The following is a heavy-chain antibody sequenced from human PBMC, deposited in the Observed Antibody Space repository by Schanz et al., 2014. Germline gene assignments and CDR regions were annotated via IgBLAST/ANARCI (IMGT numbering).Heavy chain of an antibody. CDR1: GFGFSSYS. D-gene: IGHD3-10*01. J-gene: IGHJ5*02. CDR2: ISGSSRTI. CDR3: VRDILHRVYDSGSP. V-gene: IGHV3-48*04. Sequence: EVQLLESGGGLIQPGGSLRLSCAASGFGFSSYSMNWVRQAPGKGLEWVSYISGSSRTIYYADSMKGRFTVSRDNAKNSLFLHMNSLRAEDTAVYYCVRDILHRVYDSGSPWGQGTLVTVSS.